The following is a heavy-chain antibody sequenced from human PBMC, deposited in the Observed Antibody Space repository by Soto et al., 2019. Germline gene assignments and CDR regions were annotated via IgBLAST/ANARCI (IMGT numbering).Heavy chain of an antibody. D-gene: IGHD2-2*01. V-gene: IGHV1-46*01. J-gene: IGHJ3*02. CDR1: GYTLTSYY. CDR2: INPTSDYT. CDR3: AGGGSAIKAFDI. Sequence: QVPLVQSGAEVKKPGASVKVSCKASGYTLTSYYMQWVRQAPGSGLEWMGMINPTSDYTNYAQKFQGRVSLTTDTSASTVYMELSSLSSEDMAMYYCAGGGSAIKAFDIWGQGTMVTVSS.